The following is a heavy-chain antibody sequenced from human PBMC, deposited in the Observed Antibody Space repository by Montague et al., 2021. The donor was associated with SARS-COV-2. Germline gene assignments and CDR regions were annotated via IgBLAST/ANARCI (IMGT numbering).Heavy chain of an antibody. V-gene: IGHV3-43D*03. Sequence: SLRLSCAASGFTFDDYAVHWVRQAPGKGLEWVCVINWDGGSTYCVDSVKGRFTISRDNSKKSLYLQMNSLRAEDTALYYCAKGSATVTTLDAFDIWGQGTMVTVSS. J-gene: IGHJ3*02. CDR1: GFTFDDYA. CDR3: AKGSATVTTLDAFDI. CDR2: INWDGGST. D-gene: IGHD4-17*01.